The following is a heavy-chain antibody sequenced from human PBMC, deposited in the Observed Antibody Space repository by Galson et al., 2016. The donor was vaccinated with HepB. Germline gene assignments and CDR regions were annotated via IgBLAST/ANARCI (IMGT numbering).Heavy chain of an antibody. Sequence: SLRLSCAASGFTFSSYAMHWVRQAPGKGLEWVAVISFDGSNKYYADSVKGRFTISRDNSKNTLYLQMNRLRAEDTAVYYCARAPLEMATIQRGYFDYWGQGTLVTVSS. V-gene: IGHV3-30-3*01. J-gene: IGHJ4*02. CDR1: GFTFSSYA. D-gene: IGHD5-24*01. CDR2: ISFDGSNK. CDR3: ARAPLEMATIQRGYFDY.